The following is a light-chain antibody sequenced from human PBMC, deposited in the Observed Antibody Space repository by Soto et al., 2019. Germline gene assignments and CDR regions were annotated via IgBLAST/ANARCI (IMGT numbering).Light chain of an antibody. V-gene: IGLV2-14*01. CDR1: SSDVGGYNY. J-gene: IGLJ2*01. Sequence: QSALTQPASVSGSPGQSITISCTRTSSDVGGYNYVSWYQQHPGKAPKLMIYEVSNRPSGVSNRFSGSKSGNTASLTISGLQAEDEADYYCSSYTSSSLVVFGGGTKLTVL. CDR2: EVS. CDR3: SSYTSSSLVV.